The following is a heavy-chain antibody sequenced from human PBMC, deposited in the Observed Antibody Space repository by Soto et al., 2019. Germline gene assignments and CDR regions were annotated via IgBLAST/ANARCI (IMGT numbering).Heavy chain of an antibody. CDR2: INPVNGNT. CDR3: ARGIATGQLDP. J-gene: IGHJ5*02. CDR1: GYTFTTYT. D-gene: IGHD6-13*01. Sequence: QVQLVQSGAEVKKPGASVMLSCKASGYTFTTYTMNWVRQAPGQMLEWMGWINPVNGNTKSSQKFQDRVIITRDTSASTAYMELRRLRSEDTAVYYCARGIATGQLDPWGQGTLVIVSS. V-gene: IGHV1-3*01.